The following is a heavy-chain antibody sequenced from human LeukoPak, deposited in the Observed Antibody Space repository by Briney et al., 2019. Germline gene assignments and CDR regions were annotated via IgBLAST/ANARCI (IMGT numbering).Heavy chain of an antibody. J-gene: IGHJ4*02. V-gene: IGHV3-7*01. D-gene: IGHD3-16*02. CDR3: ARDRPNYDYVWGSYRSSGLFDY. CDR1: GFTFSSYW. Sequence: QPGGSLRLSCAASGFTFSSYWMSWVRQAPGKGLEWVANIKQDGSEKYYVDPVKGRFTISRDNAKNSLYLQMNSLRAEDTAVYYCARDRPNYDYVWGSYRSSGLFDYWGQGTLVTVSS. CDR2: IKQDGSEK.